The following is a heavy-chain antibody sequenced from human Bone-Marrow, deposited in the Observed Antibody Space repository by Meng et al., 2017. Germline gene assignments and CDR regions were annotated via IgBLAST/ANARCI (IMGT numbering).Heavy chain of an antibody. CDR3: TRDHYGSEY. CDR2: IKQDGSEK. Sequence: GESLKISCVGSGFTFSSHWMSWVRQAPGKGLEWVANIKQDGSEKNYVDSVKGRFTISRDNGKKSLFLQMNSLGADDTAVYYCTRDHYGSEYWGQGTLVTVSS. CDR1: GFTFSSHW. D-gene: IGHD3-10*01. V-gene: IGHV3-7*01. J-gene: IGHJ4*02.